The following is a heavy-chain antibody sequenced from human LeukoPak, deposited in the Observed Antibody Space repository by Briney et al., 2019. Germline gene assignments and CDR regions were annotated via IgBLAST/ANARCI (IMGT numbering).Heavy chain of an antibody. V-gene: IGHV1-8*01. Sequence: GASVKVSCKASGYTFTSYDINWVRQATGQGLEWMGWMNPNSGNTGYAQKFQGRVTMTRDTSISTAYMELSSLRSEDTAVYYCARVRGNRGWFDPWGQGTLVTVSS. CDR3: ARVRGNRGWFDP. J-gene: IGHJ5*02. D-gene: IGHD3-16*01. CDR2: MNPNSGNT. CDR1: GYTFTSYD.